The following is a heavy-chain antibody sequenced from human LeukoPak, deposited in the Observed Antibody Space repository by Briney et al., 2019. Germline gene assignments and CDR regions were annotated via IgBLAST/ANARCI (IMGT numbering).Heavy chain of an antibody. CDR3: ARHGPDCSSGSCYSLIDH. J-gene: IGHJ5*02. D-gene: IGHD2-15*01. Sequence: PSETLSLTCTVSGGSISSYYWSWIRQPPGKGLEWIGYIYYSGSTNYNPSLKSRVTISVDTSKNQFSLKLSSVTAADTAVYYCARHGPDCSSGSCYSLIDHWGQGTLVTVSS. CDR1: GGSISSYY. V-gene: IGHV4-59*08. CDR2: IYYSGST.